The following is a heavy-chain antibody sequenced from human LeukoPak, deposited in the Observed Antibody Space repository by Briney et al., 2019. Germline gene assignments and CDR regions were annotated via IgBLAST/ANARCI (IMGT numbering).Heavy chain of an antibody. D-gene: IGHD3-22*01. V-gene: IGHV4-59*01. CDR2: IYYSGST. CDR3: ARATYDSSGITTSWFDP. J-gene: IGHJ5*02. Sequence: SETLSLTCTVSGGSISSYYWSWIRQPPGKGLEWIGYIYYSGSTNYNPSLKSRVTISVDTSKNQFSLKLSSVTAADTAVYYCARATYDSSGITTSWFDPWGQGTLVTVSS. CDR1: GGSISSYY.